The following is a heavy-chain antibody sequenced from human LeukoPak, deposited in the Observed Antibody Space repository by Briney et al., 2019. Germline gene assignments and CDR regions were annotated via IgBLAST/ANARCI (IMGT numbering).Heavy chain of an antibody. D-gene: IGHD5-18*01. CDR3: ARERDEGYSYGYYYGMDV. J-gene: IGHJ6*02. CDR2: ISAYNGNT. Sequence: ASVKVSCEASGGTFSSYAISWVRQAPGQGLEWMGWISAYNGNTNYAQKLQGRVTMTTDTSTSTAYMELRSLRSDDTAVYYCARERDEGYSYGYYYGMDVWGQGTTVTVSS. V-gene: IGHV1-18*01. CDR1: GGTFSSYA.